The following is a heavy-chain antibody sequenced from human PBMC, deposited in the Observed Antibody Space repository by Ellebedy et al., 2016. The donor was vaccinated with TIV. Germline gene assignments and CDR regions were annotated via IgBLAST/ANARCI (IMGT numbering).Heavy chain of an antibody. CDR2: INPGGSET. V-gene: IGHV3-7*01. Sequence: GESLKISCAASGFTFSRFWMAWVRQAPGKGLEWVATINPGGSETYYVDSVKGRFSISRDNAKTSLYLQMNNLQAEDTAVYFGTRDRYCSGTNFPTYEAFDVWGRGTVVTVSS. CDR1: GFTFSRFW. D-gene: IGHD2-15*01. J-gene: IGHJ3*01. CDR3: TRDRYCSGTNFPTYEAFDV.